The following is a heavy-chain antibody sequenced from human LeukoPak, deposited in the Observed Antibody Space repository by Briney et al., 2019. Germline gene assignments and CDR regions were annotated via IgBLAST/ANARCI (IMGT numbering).Heavy chain of an antibody. V-gene: IGHV3-23*01. J-gene: IGHJ3*02. CDR3: AKDIMTVVVITDDAFDI. CDR2: ISGSGGTT. CDR1: GFTFSSYA. D-gene: IGHD3-22*01. Sequence: PGGSLRLSCAASGFTFSSYAMSWVRQAPGKGLEWVSVISGSGGTTYYADSVKGRFTISRDNSKNTLYLQMNSLRAEDTAVYYCAKDIMTVVVITDDAFDIWGQGTMVTVSS.